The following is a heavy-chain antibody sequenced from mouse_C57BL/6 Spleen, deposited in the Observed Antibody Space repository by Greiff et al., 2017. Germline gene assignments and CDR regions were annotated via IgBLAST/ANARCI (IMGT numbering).Heavy chain of an antibody. J-gene: IGHJ4*01. CDR3: ARLRDYAMDY. CDR1: GYTFTGYY. CDR2: INPNNGGT. D-gene: IGHD2-12*01. V-gene: IGHV1-26*01. Sequence: EVQLQQSGPELVKPGASVKISCKASGYTFTGYYMNWVKQSHGKSLEWIGDINPNNGGTSYNQKFKGKATLTVDKSSSTAYMELRSLTSEDSAVYYCARLRDYAMDYWGQGTSVTVSS.